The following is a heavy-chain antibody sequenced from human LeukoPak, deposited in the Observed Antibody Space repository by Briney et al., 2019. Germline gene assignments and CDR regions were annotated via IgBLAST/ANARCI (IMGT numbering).Heavy chain of an antibody. V-gene: IGHV4-34*01. J-gene: IGHJ4*02. CDR2: INHSGST. CDR3: ARGLAYYYGSGSPRRFDY. Sequence: SETLSLTCAVYGVSFSGYYWSWIRQPPGKGLEWIGEINHSGSTNYNPSLKSRVTISVDTSKNQFSLKLSSVTAADTAVYYCARGLAYYYGSGSPRRFDYWGQGTLVTVSS. D-gene: IGHD3-10*01. CDR1: GVSFSGYY.